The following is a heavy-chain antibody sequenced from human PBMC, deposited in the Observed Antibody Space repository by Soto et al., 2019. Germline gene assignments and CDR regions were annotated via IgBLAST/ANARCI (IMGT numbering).Heavy chain of an antibody. Sequence: SETLSLTCTVSGGSISSSSYYWGWIRQPPGKGLEWIGSIYYSGSTYYNPSLKSRVTISVDTSKNQFSLKLSSVTAADTAVYYCARGSLRFLEWLPPSGMDVWGQGTTVTVSS. CDR2: IYYSGST. D-gene: IGHD3-3*01. J-gene: IGHJ6*02. CDR1: GGSISSSSYY. CDR3: ARGSLRFLEWLPPSGMDV. V-gene: IGHV4-39*01.